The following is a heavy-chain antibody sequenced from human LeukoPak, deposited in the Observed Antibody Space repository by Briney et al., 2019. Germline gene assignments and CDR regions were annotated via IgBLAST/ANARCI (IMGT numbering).Heavy chain of an antibody. D-gene: IGHD3-3*01. CDR2: IYYSGST. CDR1: GGSISSSSYY. J-gene: IGHJ4*02. V-gene: IGHV4-39*01. Sequence: PSETLSLTCTVSGGSISSSSYYWGWIRQPPGKGLEWIGSIYYSGSTYYNPSLKSRVTISVDTSKNQFSLKLSSVTAADTAVYYCARSRYYDFWSGYYRNDFDYWGQGTLVTVSS. CDR3: ARSRYYDFWSGYYRNDFDY.